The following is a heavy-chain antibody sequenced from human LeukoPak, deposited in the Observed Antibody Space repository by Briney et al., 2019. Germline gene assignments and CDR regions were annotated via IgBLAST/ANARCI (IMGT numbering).Heavy chain of an antibody. Sequence: PSETLSLTCTVSGGSISSYYWSWIRQPPGKGLEWIGYIYYTVSTNYNPSLKSRVTISVDTSKNHFSLKLSSVTAADTAVYYCARSPCSGGTYYPYYFDSWGQGTLVTVSS. CDR2: IYYTVST. CDR3: ARSPCSGGTYYPYYFDS. CDR1: GGSISSYY. D-gene: IGHD2-15*01. V-gene: IGHV4-59*01. J-gene: IGHJ4*02.